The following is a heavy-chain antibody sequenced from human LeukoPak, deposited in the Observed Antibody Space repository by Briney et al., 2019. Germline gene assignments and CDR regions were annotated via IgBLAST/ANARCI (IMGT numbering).Heavy chain of an antibody. D-gene: IGHD2-15*01. CDR3: ARASALGYCSGGSCYVHFQH. V-gene: IGHV3-21*01. J-gene: IGHJ1*01. CDR2: ISSSSSYI. Sequence: GGSLRLSCAASGFTFSSYSMNWVRQAPGKGLEWVSSISSSSSYIYYADSVKGRFTISRDNAKNSLYLQMNSLGAEDTAVYYCARASALGYCSGGSCYVHFQHWGQGTLVTVSS. CDR1: GFTFSSYS.